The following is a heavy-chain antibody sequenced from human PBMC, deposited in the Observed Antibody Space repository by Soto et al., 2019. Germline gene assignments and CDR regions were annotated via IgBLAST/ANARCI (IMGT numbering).Heavy chain of an antibody. CDR3: ARDSVYSSSGYYYYYGMDV. V-gene: IGHV1-69*12. J-gene: IGHJ6*02. Sequence: QVQLVQSGAEVKKPGSSVKVSCKASGGTFSSYAISWVRQAPGQGLEWMGGIIPIFGTANYAQKFQGRVTITADEATSTAYLELSSLRSEDTAGYYCARDSVYSSSGYYYYYGMDVWGQGTTVTVSS. D-gene: IGHD6-6*01. CDR2: IIPIFGTA. CDR1: GGTFSSYA.